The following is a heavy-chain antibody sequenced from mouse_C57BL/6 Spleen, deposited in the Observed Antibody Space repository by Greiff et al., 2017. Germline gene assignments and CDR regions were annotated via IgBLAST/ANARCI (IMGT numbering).Heavy chain of an antibody. D-gene: IGHD2-3*01. CDR1: GYAFTNYL. CDR3: ARYDGYYVGFAY. V-gene: IGHV1-54*01. J-gene: IGHJ3*01. CDR2: INPGSGGT. Sequence: QVQLQQSGAELVRPGTSVKVSCKASGYAFTNYLLEWVKQRPGQGLEWIGVINPGSGGTNYNEKFKGKATLTADKSSSTAYMQLSSLTSEDSAVYFCARYDGYYVGFAYWGQGTLVTVSA.